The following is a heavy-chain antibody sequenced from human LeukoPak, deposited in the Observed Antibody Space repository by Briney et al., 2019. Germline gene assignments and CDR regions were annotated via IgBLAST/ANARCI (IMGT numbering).Heavy chain of an antibody. V-gene: IGHV4-31*03. CDR1: GGSISSGGYS. Sequence: PSQTLSLTCTVSGGSISSGGYSWSWIRQHPGKGLEWIGYIYYSGSTYYNPSLKSRVTISVDTSKNQFSLKLSSVTAADTAVYYCARDTSSGWSSDWGQGTLVTVSS. CDR3: ARDTSSGWSSD. D-gene: IGHD6-19*01. J-gene: IGHJ4*02. CDR2: IYYSGST.